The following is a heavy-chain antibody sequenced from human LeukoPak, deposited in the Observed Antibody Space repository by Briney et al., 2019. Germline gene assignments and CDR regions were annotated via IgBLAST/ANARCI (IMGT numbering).Heavy chain of an antibody. J-gene: IGHJ6*03. D-gene: IGHD3-10*01. CDR2: INHSGST. V-gene: IGHV4-34*01. Sequence: SETLSLTCAVYGGSFSGYYWSWIRQPPGKGLEWIGEINHSGSTNYNPSLKSRVTISVDTSKNQFSLKLSSVTAADTAVYYCARGRPYGSGGNYYYYYMDVWGKGTTVTVSS. CDR3: ARGRPYGSGGNYYYYYMDV. CDR1: GGSFSGYY.